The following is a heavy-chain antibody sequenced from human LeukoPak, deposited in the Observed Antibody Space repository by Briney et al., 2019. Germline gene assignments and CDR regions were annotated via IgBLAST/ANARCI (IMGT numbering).Heavy chain of an antibody. J-gene: IGHJ3*02. Sequence: ASVKVSCKASGGTFSSYDISWVRQAPGQGLEWMGGITPMFGTANYAQKFQGRVTITADESTSTAYMELSSLRSEDTAVYYCAREPDTGVAFDIWGQGTMVTVSS. CDR3: AREPDTGVAFDI. CDR1: GGTFSSYD. CDR2: ITPMFGTA. V-gene: IGHV1-69*13. D-gene: IGHD7-27*01.